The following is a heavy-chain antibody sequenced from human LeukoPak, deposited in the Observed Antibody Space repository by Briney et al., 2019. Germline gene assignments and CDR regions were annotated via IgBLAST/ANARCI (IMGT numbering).Heavy chain of an antibody. J-gene: IGHJ4*02. D-gene: IGHD1-26*01. Sequence: GGSLRLSCAASGFTFTSYAMNWVRQAPGKGLEWVSAISGSGVSTYYADSVKGRFTISRDNSKNMLYLQMNSLRAEDTAVYYCAKDGPLVGPYYFDYWGQGTLVTVSS. CDR1: GFTFTSYA. CDR2: ISGSGVST. CDR3: AKDGPLVGPYYFDY. V-gene: IGHV3-23*01.